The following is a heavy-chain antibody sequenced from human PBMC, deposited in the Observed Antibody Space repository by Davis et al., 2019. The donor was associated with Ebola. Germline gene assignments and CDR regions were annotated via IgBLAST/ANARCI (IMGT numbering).Heavy chain of an antibody. CDR1: GDSVSTAG. Sequence: PSETLSLTCAISGDSVSTAGWNWIRQSPSRGLEWLGRTYYTSKRYNDYAVSMKSRISINPDTSKNQFSLQLDSVTPEDTAVYYCARGWLRSGLDSWGQGTLVTVSS. D-gene: IGHD5-12*01. J-gene: IGHJ4*02. CDR3: ARGWLRSGLDS. V-gene: IGHV6-1*01. CDR2: TYYTSKRYN.